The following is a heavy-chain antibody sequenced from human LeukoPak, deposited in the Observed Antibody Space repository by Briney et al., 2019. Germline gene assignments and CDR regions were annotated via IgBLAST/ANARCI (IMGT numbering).Heavy chain of an antibody. V-gene: IGHV3-23*01. Sequence: PGGSLRPSCAASGFTFSSYAMSWVRQAPGKGLEWVSAISGSGGSTYYADSVKGRFTISRDNSKNTLYLQMNSLRAEDTAVYYCARAYGDYVPFDYWGQGTLVTVSS. CDR3: ARAYGDYVPFDY. CDR2: ISGSGGST. CDR1: GFTFSSYA. J-gene: IGHJ4*02. D-gene: IGHD4-17*01.